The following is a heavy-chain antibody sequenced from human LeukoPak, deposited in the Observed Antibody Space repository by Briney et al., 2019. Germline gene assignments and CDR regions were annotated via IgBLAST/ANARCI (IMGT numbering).Heavy chain of an antibody. J-gene: IGHJ4*02. V-gene: IGHV3-21*01. CDR2: ISSSSSYI. CDR1: GFTFSSYS. Sequence: GGSLRLSCAASGFTFSSYSMNWVRQAPGKGLEWVSSISSSSSYINYADSVKGRFTISRDNAKNSLYLQMNSLRAEDTAVYYCARVERDQYYDFWSGYYGGAFDYWGQGTLVTVSS. CDR3: ARVERDQYYDFWSGYYGGAFDY. D-gene: IGHD3-3*01.